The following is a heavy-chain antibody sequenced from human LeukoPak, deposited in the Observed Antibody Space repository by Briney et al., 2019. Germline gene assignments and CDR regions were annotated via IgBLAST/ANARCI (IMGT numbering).Heavy chain of an antibody. CDR1: GGSISSSSYY. V-gene: IGHV4-39*01. D-gene: IGHD3-9*01. Sequence: SETLSLTCAVSGGSISSSSYYWGWIRQPPGKGLEWIGSIYYSGSTYYNPSLKSRVTISVDTSKNQFSLKLSSVTAADLSVKQRATYEILTGHNVDYWGQGTLVTVSS. J-gene: IGHJ4*02. CDR2: IYYSGST. CDR3: ATYEILTGHNVDY.